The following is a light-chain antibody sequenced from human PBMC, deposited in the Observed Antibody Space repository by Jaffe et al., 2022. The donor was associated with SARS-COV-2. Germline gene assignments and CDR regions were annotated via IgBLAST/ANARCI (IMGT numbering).Light chain of an antibody. CDR1: QDISNY. CDR2: DAS. V-gene: IGKV1-33*01. CDR3: QQYDNLPG. J-gene: IGKJ3*01. Sequence: DIQMTQSPSSLSASVGDRVTITCQASQDISNYLSWYQQKPGKAPKLLIYDASNLETGVPSRFSGSGSGTDFTFTISSLQPEDIATYYCQQYDNLPGFGPGTRVDIK.